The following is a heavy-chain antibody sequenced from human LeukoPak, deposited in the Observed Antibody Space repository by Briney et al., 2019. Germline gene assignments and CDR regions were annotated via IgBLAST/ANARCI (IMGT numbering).Heavy chain of an antibody. CDR1: GFTFSSYA. CDR2: ISSGGNT. D-gene: IGHD1-7*01. J-gene: IGHJ4*02. CDR3: ARGDRVGNTGYYFDY. V-gene: IGHV3-53*01. Sequence: GGSLRLSCAASGFTFSSYAMSWVRQAPGKGLEWVSVISSGGNTYYADSVKGRFTISRDNSKNTVHLQMNGLRPEDTAAYYCARGDRVGNTGYYFDYWGQGILVTVSS.